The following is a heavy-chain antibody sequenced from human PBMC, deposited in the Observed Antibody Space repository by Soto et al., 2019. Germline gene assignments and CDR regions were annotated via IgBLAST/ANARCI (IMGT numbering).Heavy chain of an antibody. D-gene: IGHD3-3*01. CDR1: GFTFSGYA. CDR3: GTHYDFWSADVGY. V-gene: IGHV3-23*01. J-gene: IGHJ4*02. CDR2: ISGGAVST. Sequence: EVQLLESGGGLVQPGGSLRLSCEASGFTFSGYAMSWVRQAPGKGLEWVSAISGGAVSTYYADSVKGRFTISRDNSKNTLYMQKTSLRAEDTAVYYCGTHYDFWSADVGYWGQGTLVTVSS.